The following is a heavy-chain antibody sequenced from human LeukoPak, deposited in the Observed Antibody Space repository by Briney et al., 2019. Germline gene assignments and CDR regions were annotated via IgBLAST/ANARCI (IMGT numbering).Heavy chain of an antibody. CDR3: ARARDGYPPDAFDI. Sequence: ASVKVSCKASGYTFTSYGISWVRQAPGQGLEWMGWISAYNGNTNYAQKLQGRVTMTTDTSTSTAYMELRSLRSDHTAVYYCARARDGYPPDAFDIWGQGTMVTVSS. V-gene: IGHV1-18*01. CDR2: ISAYNGNT. CDR1: GYTFTSYG. D-gene: IGHD5-24*01. J-gene: IGHJ3*02.